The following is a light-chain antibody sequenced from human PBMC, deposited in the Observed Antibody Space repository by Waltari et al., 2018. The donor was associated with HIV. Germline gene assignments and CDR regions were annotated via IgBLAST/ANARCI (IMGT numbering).Light chain of an antibody. CDR1: QSVLESSGYNS. Sequence: DIVMTQSPLSLPVTPGEQASISCRSSQSVLESSGYNSLDWYVQRPGHSPQLLIYLGSDRASGVPDRFSGSGSGTDFTLKISRVEAEDAGVYYCMQSLQTPLTFGGGTKLEIK. J-gene: IGKJ4*01. V-gene: IGKV2-28*01. CDR3: MQSLQTPLT. CDR2: LGS.